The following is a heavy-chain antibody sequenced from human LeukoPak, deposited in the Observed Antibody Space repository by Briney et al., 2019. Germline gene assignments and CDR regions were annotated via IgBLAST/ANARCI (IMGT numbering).Heavy chain of an antibody. CDR2: ISGRGVTT. J-gene: IGHJ4*02. CDR3: AKDLTTIFGVDYRVGYFDY. Sequence: GGSLRLSCAASGFTFSSYAMTWVRQAPGKGLEWVSAISGRGVTTYYADSVKGRFTISRDNSKNTLYLQMNSLRAEDTAVFYCAKDLTTIFGVDYRVGYFDYWGQGTLVTVSS. D-gene: IGHD3-3*01. CDR1: GFTFSSYA. V-gene: IGHV3-23*01.